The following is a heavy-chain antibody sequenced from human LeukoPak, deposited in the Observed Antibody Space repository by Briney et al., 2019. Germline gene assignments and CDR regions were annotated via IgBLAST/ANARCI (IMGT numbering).Heavy chain of an antibody. Sequence: PTGTSLRLSCVASGFTFTNYAMSWVRQAPGKGLEWVSAITGSDGTSHYADSVKGRFTISRDNSKNTLYLQVNSLRAEDTAVYYCAKWGDYDILTGYYVPDYWGQGTLVTVSS. CDR3: AKWGDYDILTGYYVPDY. CDR1: GFTFTNYA. J-gene: IGHJ4*02. CDR2: ITGSDGTS. V-gene: IGHV3-23*01. D-gene: IGHD3-9*01.